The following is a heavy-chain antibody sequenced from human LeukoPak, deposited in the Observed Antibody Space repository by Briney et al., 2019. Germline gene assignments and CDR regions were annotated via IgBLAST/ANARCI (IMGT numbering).Heavy chain of an antibody. J-gene: IGHJ1*01. CDR2: MNPNSGNT. V-gene: IGHV1-8*01. CDR1: GYTFTSYD. D-gene: IGHD2-2*01. CDR3: ARDPLYCSSTSCYGHAEYFQH. Sequence: ASVTVSCTASGYTFTSYDINWVRQATGQGLEWMGWMNPNSGNTGYAQKFQGRVTMTRNTSISTAYMELRSLRSDDTAVYYCARDPLYCSSTSCYGHAEYFQHWGQGTLVTVSS.